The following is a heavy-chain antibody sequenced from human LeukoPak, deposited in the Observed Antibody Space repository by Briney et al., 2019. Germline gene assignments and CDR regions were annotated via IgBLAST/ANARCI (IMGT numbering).Heavy chain of an antibody. J-gene: IGHJ4*02. V-gene: IGHV4-61*02. Sequence: SETLSLTCTVSGGSISSGSYYWSWIRQPAGKGLEWIGRIYTSGSTNYNPSLKRRVTISVDTSKNQFSLKLSSVTAADTAVYYCARDRYYGSGSYTDWGQGTLVTVSS. CDR3: ARDRYYGSGSYTD. CDR1: GGSISSGSYY. D-gene: IGHD3-10*01. CDR2: IYTSGST.